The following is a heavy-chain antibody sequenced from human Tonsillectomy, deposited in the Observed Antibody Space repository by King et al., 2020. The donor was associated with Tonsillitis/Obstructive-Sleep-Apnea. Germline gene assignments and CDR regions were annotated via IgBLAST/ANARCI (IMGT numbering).Heavy chain of an antibody. D-gene: IGHD3-3*01. CDR3: ARGPPYDFWSGYYNY. Sequence: VQLVESGGGLVQPGGSLRLSCAASGFTVSSNYMSWVRQAPGKGLEWVSVIYSADSTYYADSVKGRFTISSDNSKNTLSLQMNNLRAEDTAVYYCARGPPYDFWSGYYNYWGQGTLVTVSS. V-gene: IGHV3-66*01. J-gene: IGHJ4*02. CDR1: GFTVSSNY. CDR2: IYSADST.